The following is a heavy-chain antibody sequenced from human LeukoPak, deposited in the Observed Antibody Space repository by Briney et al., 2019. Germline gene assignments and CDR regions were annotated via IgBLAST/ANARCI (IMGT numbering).Heavy chain of an antibody. D-gene: IGHD3-9*01. CDR1: GYTFTSYY. J-gene: IGHJ4*02. Sequence: ASVKVSCKASGYTFTSYYMHWVRQAPGQGLEWMGIINPSGGSTSYAQKFQGRVTMTRDMSTSTVYMELSSLRSEDTAVYYCARASRYFDWSYYFDYWGQGTLVTVSS. V-gene: IGHV1-46*01. CDR3: ARASRYFDWSYYFDY. CDR2: INPSGGST.